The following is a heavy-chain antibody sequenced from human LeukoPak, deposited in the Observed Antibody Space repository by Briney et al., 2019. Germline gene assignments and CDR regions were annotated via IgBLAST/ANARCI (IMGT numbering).Heavy chain of an antibody. D-gene: IGHD3-10*01. Sequence: SETLSLSCTVSGGSISSYYWSWIRQPAGKGLEWIGRIYTGGSTNYNPSLKSRVTMSVDTSKNQFSLKLSSVTAADTAVYYCARDTYYYGSGSYGLDYWGQGTLVTVSS. CDR2: IYTGGST. J-gene: IGHJ4*02. V-gene: IGHV4-4*07. CDR3: ARDTYYYGSGSYGLDY. CDR1: GGSISSYY.